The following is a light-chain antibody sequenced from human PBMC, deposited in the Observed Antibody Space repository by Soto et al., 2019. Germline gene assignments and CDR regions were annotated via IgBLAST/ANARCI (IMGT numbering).Light chain of an antibody. CDR1: SSDVGGYNL. Sequence: QSVLTQPASVSGSPGQSITISCTGTSSDVGGYNLVSWHQQHPGKAPKLMIYEVSNRPSGVSNRFSGSKSGNTASLTISGLQAEDEADYYCSSYTSSSNYVFGTGTKVTVL. J-gene: IGLJ1*01. CDR3: SSYTSSSNYV. CDR2: EVS. V-gene: IGLV2-14*01.